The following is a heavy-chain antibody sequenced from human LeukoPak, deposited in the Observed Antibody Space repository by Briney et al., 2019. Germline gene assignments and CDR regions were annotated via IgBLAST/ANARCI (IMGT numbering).Heavy chain of an antibody. J-gene: IGHJ6*02. D-gene: IGHD2/OR15-2a*01. Sequence: KTGGSLRLSCAASGFTFSDYYMSWIRQAPGKGLEWVSYISSSSSAIYYADSVKGRFTISRDNAKNSLYLQMNSLRAEDTAVYYCARDRRMTPYYYYYYGMDVWGQGTTVTVSS. CDR3: ARDRRMTPYYYYYYGMDV. CDR1: GFTFSDYY. CDR2: ISSSSSAI. V-gene: IGHV3-11*04.